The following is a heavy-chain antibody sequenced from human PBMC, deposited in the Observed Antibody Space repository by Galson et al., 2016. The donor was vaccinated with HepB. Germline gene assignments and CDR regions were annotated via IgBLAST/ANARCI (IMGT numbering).Heavy chain of an antibody. CDR2: ISGDGGST. V-gene: IGHV3-23*01. J-gene: IGHJ4*02. Sequence: SLRLSCAASGFTFGRYAMSWVRQAPGKGLEWVSAISGDGGSTYYAGSVQGRFTSSRDRSTNTMYLQMNTLSPEDTAVYYCAARTTDYGGVGRLHSWGQGTLVTVSS. CDR3: AARTTDYGGVGRLHS. CDR1: GFTFGRYA. D-gene: IGHD4-23*01.